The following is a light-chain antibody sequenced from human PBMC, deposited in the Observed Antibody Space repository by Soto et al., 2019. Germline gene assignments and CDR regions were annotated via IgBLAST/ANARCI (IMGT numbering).Light chain of an antibody. V-gene: IGLV8-61*01. J-gene: IGLJ3*02. CDR3: VLYMGSGIWV. CDR2: STT. Sequence: QTVVTQEPSFSVSPGGTVTLTCGLSSGAVSTSYYPSWYQQTPGQAPRTLIYSTTTRSSGVPDRFSGFILGNKAALTITGAQADDECDYYCVLYMGSGIWVFGGGTKLTVL. CDR1: SGAVSTSYY.